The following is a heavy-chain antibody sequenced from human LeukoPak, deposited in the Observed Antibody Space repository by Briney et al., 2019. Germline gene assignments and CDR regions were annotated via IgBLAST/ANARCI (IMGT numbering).Heavy chain of an antibody. V-gene: IGHV6-1*01. D-gene: IGHD6-13*01. J-gene: IGHJ4*02. CDR2: TYYRSKWYN. Sequence: SQTLPLTCAISGDSVSSNSAAWDWIRQSPSRGLEWLGRTYYRSKWYNDHAVSVKSRITINPDTSKNQFSLQLNSVTPEDTAVYYCARLKRHSSSWYYFDYWGQGTLVTVSS. CDR1: GDSVSSNSAA. CDR3: ARLKRHSSSWYYFDY.